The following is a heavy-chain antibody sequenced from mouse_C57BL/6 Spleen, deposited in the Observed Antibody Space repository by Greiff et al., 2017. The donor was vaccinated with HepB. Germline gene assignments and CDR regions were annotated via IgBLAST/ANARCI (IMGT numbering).Heavy chain of an antibody. D-gene: IGHD1-1*01. J-gene: IGHJ2*01. V-gene: IGHV1-52*01. CDR3: ARTGRDDYGGH. CDR2: IDPSDSET. Sequence: QVQLQQPGAELVRPGSSVKLSCKASGYTFTSYWMHWVKQRPIQGLEWIGNIDPSDSETHYNQKFKDKATLTVDKSSSTAYMQLSSLTSEDSAVYDCARTGRDDYGGHWGQGTTLTVSS. CDR1: GYTFTSYW.